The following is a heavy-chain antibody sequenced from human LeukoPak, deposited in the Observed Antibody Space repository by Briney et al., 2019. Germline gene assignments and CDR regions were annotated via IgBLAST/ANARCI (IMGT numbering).Heavy chain of an antibody. CDR2: MNPNSGNT. J-gene: IGHJ4*02. V-gene: IGHV1-8*03. Sequence: RASVKVSCKASGYTFTSYDINWVRQATGQGLEWMGWMNPNSGNTGYAQKFQGRVTITRNTSISTAYMELSSLRSEDTAVYYCARSYSSGSQSDYWGQGTLVTVSS. CDR3: ARSYSSGSQSDY. D-gene: IGHD6-19*01. CDR1: GYTFTSYD.